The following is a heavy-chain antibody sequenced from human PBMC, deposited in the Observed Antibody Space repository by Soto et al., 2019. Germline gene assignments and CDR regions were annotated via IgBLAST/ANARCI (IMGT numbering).Heavy chain of an antibody. CDR2: ISYDGRNE. CDR1: RFIFSTYA. V-gene: IGHV3-30*04. CDR3: ASGSYGDYYYYYGMDV. D-gene: IGHD4-17*01. Sequence: QVQVVESGGGVVQPGRSLRLSCAASRFIFSTYAMHWVRQAPGKGLEWVAGISYDGRNEYYADSVRGRFTISRDNPRNTLYLQMNSLRAEDTAVYYCASGSYGDYYYYYGMDVWGQGTTVTVSS. J-gene: IGHJ6*02.